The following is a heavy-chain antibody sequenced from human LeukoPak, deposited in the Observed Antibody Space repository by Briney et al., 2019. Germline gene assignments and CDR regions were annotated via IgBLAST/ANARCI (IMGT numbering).Heavy chain of an antibody. V-gene: IGHV3-30*18. CDR1: GFTFTNYN. D-gene: IGHD3-9*01. CDR3: ANFDGDSQAFHI. Sequence: GGSLRLSCAASGFTFTNYNMHWVRQTLGKGLQWVAAILYDGSKKYYADSVKGRFSVYRDNSNYTLYLQMNSLKTEDTAVYSCANFDGDSQAFHIWGQGTMVTVSS. J-gene: IGHJ3*02. CDR2: ILYDGSKK.